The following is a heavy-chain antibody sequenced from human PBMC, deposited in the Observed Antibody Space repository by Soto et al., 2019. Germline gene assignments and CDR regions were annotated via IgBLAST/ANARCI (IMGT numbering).Heavy chain of an antibody. D-gene: IGHD3-10*01. J-gene: IGHJ4*02. CDR3: ARSLWLGELH. Sequence: QINLKESGPTLVKPTQTLTLTCSFSGFSLSTTGVGVGWIRQSPGKALEWLAIIYWDNDKRYSPSLKSRVTITKDTSKNQVVLTVTNMDPVDTGTYYCARSLWLGELHWGQGALVTVSS. V-gene: IGHV2-5*02. CDR1: GFSLSTTGVG. CDR2: IYWDNDK.